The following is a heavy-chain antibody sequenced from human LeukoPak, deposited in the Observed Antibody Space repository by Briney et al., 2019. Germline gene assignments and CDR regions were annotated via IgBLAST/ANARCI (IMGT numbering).Heavy chain of an antibody. V-gene: IGHV1-24*01. CDR1: GYTLTELS. CDR3: ARSYYYYDSSGFDY. D-gene: IGHD3-22*01. Sequence: ASVKVSCKVSGYTLTELSMHWVRQAPGKGLEWMGGFDPEDGETIYAQKFQGRVTITRDTSASTAYMELSSLRSEDTAVYYCARSYYYYDSSGFDYWGQGTLVTVSS. J-gene: IGHJ4*02. CDR2: FDPEDGET.